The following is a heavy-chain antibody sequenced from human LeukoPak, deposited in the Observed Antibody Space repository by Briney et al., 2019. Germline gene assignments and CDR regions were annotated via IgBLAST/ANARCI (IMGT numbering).Heavy chain of an antibody. CDR1: GDSVSSNSAA. CDR3: AREWPQGYCSSTSCYRWFDP. D-gene: IGHD2-2*01. J-gene: IGHJ5*02. CDR2: TYYRSKRYN. Sequence: SQTLSLTCAISGDSVSSNSAAWNWIRQSPLRGLEWLGRTYYRSKRYNDYAVSVKSRITINPDTSKNQFSLQLNSVTPEDTAVYYCAREWPQGYCSSTSCYRWFDPWGQGTLVTVSS. V-gene: IGHV6-1*01.